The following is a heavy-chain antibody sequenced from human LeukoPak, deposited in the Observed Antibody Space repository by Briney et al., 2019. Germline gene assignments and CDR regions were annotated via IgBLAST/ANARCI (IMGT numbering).Heavy chain of an antibody. J-gene: IGHJ4*02. CDR3: ARTPQIYYDSSGYLDY. CDR1: GGSFSGYY. V-gene: IGHV4-34*01. Sequence: PSETLSLTCAVYGGSFSGYYWSWIRQPPGKGLEWIGEINHSGSTNYNPSLKSRVTISVDTSKNQFSLKLSSVTAADTAVYYCARTPQIYYDSSGYLDYWGQGTLVTVSS. D-gene: IGHD3-22*01. CDR2: INHSGST.